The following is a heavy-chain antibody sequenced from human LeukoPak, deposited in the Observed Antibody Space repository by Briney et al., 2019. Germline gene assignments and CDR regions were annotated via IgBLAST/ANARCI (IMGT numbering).Heavy chain of an antibody. CDR3: ARVGGIAAAGTVNFDY. CDR1: GFIFSDYY. Sequence: PGGSLRLSCAASGFIFSDYYMSWIRQAPGKGLEWVAYISITGSTIYYADSVRGRFTISRDNAQNSLYLQMNSLRADDAAVYYCARVGGIAAAGTVNFDYWGQGILVTVSS. CDR2: ISITGSTI. D-gene: IGHD6-13*01. J-gene: IGHJ4*02. V-gene: IGHV3-11*01.